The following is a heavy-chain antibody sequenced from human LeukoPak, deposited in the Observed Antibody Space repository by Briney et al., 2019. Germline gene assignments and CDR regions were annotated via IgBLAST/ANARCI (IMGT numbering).Heavy chain of an antibody. Sequence: SETLSLTCTVSGGSISTSSYYWGWIRQPPGKGLEWIGSIYYSGSTHYNPSLKSRVSLSLDTSKNQFSLKLSSVTAADTAVYYCARSYSSSSRPFDYWGQGTLVTVSS. CDR1: GGSISTSSYY. CDR3: ARSYSSSSRPFDY. V-gene: IGHV4-39*07. J-gene: IGHJ4*02. CDR2: IYYSGST. D-gene: IGHD6-6*01.